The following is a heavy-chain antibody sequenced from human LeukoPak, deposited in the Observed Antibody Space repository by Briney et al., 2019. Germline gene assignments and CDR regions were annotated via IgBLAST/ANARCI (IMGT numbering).Heavy chain of an antibody. D-gene: IGHD3-10*01. J-gene: IGHJ6*02. V-gene: IGHV4-34*01. CDR2: INHSGST. CDR3: AGRRGASIVGSGGQTYYYYYGMDV. Sequence: SETLSLTGAVYGGHFSGYYWSWIRQPPGKGLEWIGEINHSGSTNYNPSLKSRVTISVDTSKNQFSLRLSSVTAADTAVYYCAGRRGASIVGSGGQTYYYYYGMDVWGQGTTVTVSS. CDR1: GGHFSGYY.